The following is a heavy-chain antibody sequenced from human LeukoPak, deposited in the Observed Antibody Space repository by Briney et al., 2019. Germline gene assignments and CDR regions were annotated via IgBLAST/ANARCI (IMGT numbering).Heavy chain of an antibody. V-gene: IGHV3-48*04. J-gene: IGHJ3*02. D-gene: IGHD2-15*01. CDR3: ARAGYCSGGSCYMGFDI. Sequence: GGSLRLSCAASGFTFSSYSMNWVRQAPGKGLEWVSYISSSSTIYYADSVKGRFTISRDNAKNSLYLQMNSLRAEDTAVYYCARAGYCSGGSCYMGFDIWGQGTMVTVSS. CDR1: GFTFSSYS. CDR2: ISSSSTI.